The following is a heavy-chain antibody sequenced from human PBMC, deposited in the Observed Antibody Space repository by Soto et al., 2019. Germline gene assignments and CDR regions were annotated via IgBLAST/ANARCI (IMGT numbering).Heavy chain of an antibody. CDR1: GFTFSNAW. D-gene: IGHD6-25*01. CDR2: IKSKTDGGTT. CDR3: TTDFSYPRAVSYLAAEKADY. J-gene: IGHJ4*02. V-gene: IGHV3-15*07. Sequence: GSLRLSCAASGFTFSNAWMNWVRQAPGKGLEWVGRIKSKTDGGTTDYAAPVKGRFTISRDDSKNTLYLQMNSLKTEDTAVYYCTTDFSYPRAVSYLAAEKADYWGQGTLVTVSS.